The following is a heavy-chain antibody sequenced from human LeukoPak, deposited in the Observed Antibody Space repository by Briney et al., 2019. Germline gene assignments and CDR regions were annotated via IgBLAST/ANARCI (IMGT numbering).Heavy chain of an antibody. Sequence: PGGSLRLSCAVSGFSFSSYAMSWVRQAPGKGLEWVSTTSGSGGSSYYADSVKGRFTISRDNSKNTLYLQMNSLRADDTAVYYCAKAGYSYGIPFFDYWGQGTLVTVSS. CDR1: GFSFSSYA. D-gene: IGHD5-18*01. CDR2: TSGSGGSS. CDR3: AKAGYSYGIPFFDY. J-gene: IGHJ4*02. V-gene: IGHV3-23*01.